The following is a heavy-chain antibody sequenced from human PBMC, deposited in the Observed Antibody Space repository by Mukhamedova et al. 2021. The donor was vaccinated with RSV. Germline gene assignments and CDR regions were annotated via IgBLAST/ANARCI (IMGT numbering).Heavy chain of an antibody. Sequence: SSYAMHWVRQAPGKGLVWVAVISYDGSNKYYADSVKGRFTISRDNSKNTLYLQMNSLRAEDTAVYYCASDPVQYYYYYIDVCGQ. CDR2: ISYDGSNK. CDR3: ASDPVQYYYYYIDV. J-gene: IGHJ6*03. CDR1: SSYA. V-gene: IGHV3-30-3*01. D-gene: IGHD2/OR15-2a*01.